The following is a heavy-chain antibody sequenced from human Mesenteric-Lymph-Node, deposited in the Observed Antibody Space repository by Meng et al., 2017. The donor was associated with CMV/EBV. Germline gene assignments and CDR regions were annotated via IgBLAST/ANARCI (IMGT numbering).Heavy chain of an antibody. CDR3: ARVSGYCSGGTCPFDY. CDR1: GYTFTGYY. D-gene: IGHD2-15*01. CDR2: INPNSGGT. V-gene: IGHV1-2*02. J-gene: IGHJ4*02. Sequence: SGYTFTGYYMHWVRQPPGQGLEWMGWINPNSGGTDYTPMFQGRLTMTRDTSISTAYMELSRLRSGDTALYYCARVSGYCSGGTCPFDYWGQGTLVTVSS.